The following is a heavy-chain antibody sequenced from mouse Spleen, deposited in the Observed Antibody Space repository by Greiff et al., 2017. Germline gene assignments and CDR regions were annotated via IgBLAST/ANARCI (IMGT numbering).Heavy chain of an antibody. V-gene: IGHV1-5*01. CDR3: TPTVVATSPFAY. Sequence: VQLQQSGTVLARPGASVKMSCKASGYSFTSYWMHWVKQRPGQGLEWIGAIYPGNSDTSYNQKFKGKAKLTAVTSASTAYMELSSLTNEDSAVYYCTPTVVATSPFAYWGQGTLVTVSA. CDR2: IYPGNSDT. D-gene: IGHD1-1*01. CDR1: GYSFTSYW. J-gene: IGHJ3*01.